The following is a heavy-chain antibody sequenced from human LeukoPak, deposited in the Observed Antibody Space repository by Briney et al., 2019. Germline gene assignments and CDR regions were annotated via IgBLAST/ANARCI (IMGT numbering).Heavy chain of an antibody. V-gene: IGHV3-21*06. J-gene: IGHJ6*03. Sequence: QAPGKGEEWVSSISGTSAYIYYGSSVRGRFTISRDNAKNSLFLQMDSLRAEDTAIYYCARGPGYMDVWGSGTTVTVSS. CDR3: ARGPGYMDV. CDR2: ISGTSAYI.